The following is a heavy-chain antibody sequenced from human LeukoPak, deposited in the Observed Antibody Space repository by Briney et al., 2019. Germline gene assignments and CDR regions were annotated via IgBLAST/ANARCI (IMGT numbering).Heavy chain of an antibody. CDR2: MSPNSGNT. Sequence: ASVKVSCKASGYAFTSYDINWVRQATGQGLEWMGWMSPNSGNTGYAQKFQGRVTMTRNTSISTAYMELSSLRSEDTAVYYCARRPSRVLRFLEWFNYYYYMDVWGKGTTVTVSS. CDR3: ARRPSRVLRFLEWFNYYYYMDV. J-gene: IGHJ6*03. V-gene: IGHV1-8*01. D-gene: IGHD3-3*01. CDR1: GYAFTSYD.